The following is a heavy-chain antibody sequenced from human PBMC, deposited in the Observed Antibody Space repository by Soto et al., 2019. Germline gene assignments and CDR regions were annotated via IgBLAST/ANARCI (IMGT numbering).Heavy chain of an antibody. J-gene: IGHJ3*02. CDR3: ARGLGYAFDI. Sequence: EVQLVESGGGLVQPGGSLRLSCAASRFTFSSYAMHWVRQAPGKGLEYVSAISSNGGSTYYANSVKGRFTISRDNSKNTLYLQMGSLRAEDMAVYYCARGLGYAFDIWGQGTMVTVSS. V-gene: IGHV3-64*01. CDR2: ISSNGGST. CDR1: RFTFSSYA. D-gene: IGHD7-27*01.